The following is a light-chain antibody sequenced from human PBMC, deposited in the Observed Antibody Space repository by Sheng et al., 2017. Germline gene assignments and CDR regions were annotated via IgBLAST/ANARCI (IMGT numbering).Light chain of an antibody. Sequence: EIVMTQSPATLSVSPGEGATLSCRASQNINNNLAWYQQKPGQAPRLLIFGASSRGTGIPARFSGSGSGTEFTLTISSLQSEDFAVYYCQQYNNWPRALTFGGGTKVEIK. CDR2: GAS. J-gene: IGKJ4*01. CDR3: QQYNNWPRALT. CDR1: QNINNN. V-gene: IGKV3-15*01.